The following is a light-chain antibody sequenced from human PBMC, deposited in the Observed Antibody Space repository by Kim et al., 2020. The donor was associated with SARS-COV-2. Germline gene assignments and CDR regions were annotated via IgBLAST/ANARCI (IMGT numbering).Light chain of an antibody. J-gene: IGLJ2*01. Sequence: QSVVTQPPSVSGTPGQRVTISCSGSSSNIGGNYVYWYQQFPGTAPKLVIYRNDQRPSGVPDRFSGSKSGTSASLAINGLRSEDEADYYCASWDDSLSGVIFGGGTQLTVL. CDR2: RND. CDR3: ASWDDSLSGVI. V-gene: IGLV1-47*01. CDR1: SSNIGGNY.